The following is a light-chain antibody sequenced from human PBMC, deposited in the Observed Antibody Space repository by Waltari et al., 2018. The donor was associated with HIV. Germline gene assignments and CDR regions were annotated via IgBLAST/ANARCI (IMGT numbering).Light chain of an antibody. CDR3: AAWDDSLSGWV. CDR1: SSKLGYTY. V-gene: IGLV1-47*01. Sequence: QSVLPQPPSASGTPGQRVTMSCSGDSSKLGYTYVYWYQHLPGTAPKLLIYRNNQRPSGVPDRFSGSKSGTSASLAISGLRSEDEADYYCAAWDDSLSGWVFGGGTKLTVL. CDR2: RNN. J-gene: IGLJ3*02.